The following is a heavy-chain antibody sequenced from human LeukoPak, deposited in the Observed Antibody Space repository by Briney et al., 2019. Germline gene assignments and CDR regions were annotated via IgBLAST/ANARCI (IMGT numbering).Heavy chain of an antibody. V-gene: IGHV3-48*03. CDR2: IPSSGGTI. D-gene: IGHD5/OR15-5a*01. Sequence: GGSLRLSCAASGFTFNNYEMNWVRQAPGKGLEWVSYIPSSGGTIYYADSVKGRFTMSRDNAKNSVYLQMNSLRAEDTAVYYCARDVYGATFDAFDIWGQGTMVTVSS. CDR1: GFTFNNYE. J-gene: IGHJ3*02. CDR3: ARDVYGATFDAFDI.